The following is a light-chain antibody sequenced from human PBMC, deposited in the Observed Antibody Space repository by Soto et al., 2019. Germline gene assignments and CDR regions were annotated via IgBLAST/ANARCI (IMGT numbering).Light chain of an antibody. CDR1: QSVSNNY. Sequence: EIVLTQSPGTRSLSPGERATLSCRASQSVSNNYLACYQQKPGQAPRRLIYGASSRATGIPDRFSGSGSGTDFTLTISRLEPEDFAVYYCQQYGSSPTFGEGTRLEIK. CDR3: QQYGSSPT. CDR2: GAS. V-gene: IGKV3-20*01. J-gene: IGKJ5*01.